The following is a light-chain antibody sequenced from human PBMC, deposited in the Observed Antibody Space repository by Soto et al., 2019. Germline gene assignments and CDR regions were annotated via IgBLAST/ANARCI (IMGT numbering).Light chain of an antibody. CDR3: QQYGSSVT. Sequence: DTVLTQSPGTLSLSPGERATLSCRASQSVRSRYLAWYQQKAGQAPRLLIYDASRRATGIPDRFSGSGSGTDFPLTISILEPDDVAVYYCQQYGSSVTFGEGTKVEIK. CDR1: QSVRSRY. V-gene: IGKV3-20*01. CDR2: DAS. J-gene: IGKJ4*01.